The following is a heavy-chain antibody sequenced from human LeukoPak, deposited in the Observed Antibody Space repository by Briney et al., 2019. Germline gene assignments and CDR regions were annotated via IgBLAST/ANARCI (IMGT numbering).Heavy chain of an antibody. CDR1: GFTFSSYE. D-gene: IGHD2-15*01. CDR2: ISSSGSTI. Sequence: PGGSLRLSCAASGFTFSSYEMNWVRQAPGKGLEWASYISSSGSTIYYADSVKGRFTISRDNAKNSLYLQMNSLRAEDTAVYYCARDGGYCSGGSCSSFDYWGQGTLVTVSS. V-gene: IGHV3-48*03. CDR3: ARDGGYCSGGSCSSFDY. J-gene: IGHJ4*02.